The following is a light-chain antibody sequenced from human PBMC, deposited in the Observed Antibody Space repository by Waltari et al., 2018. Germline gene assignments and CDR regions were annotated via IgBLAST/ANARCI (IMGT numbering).Light chain of an antibody. CDR1: SSDVGAYKY. Sequence: QSALTQPASVSGSPGQSITISCTGTSSDVGAYKYVSWYQQHPGKVPKLIVFDVSNRPAGVPDRFSGSKSGNTASLTISGLQAEDEADYYCNSYTRSNTYVFGTGTGVTVL. V-gene: IGLV2-14*03. J-gene: IGLJ1*01. CDR3: NSYTRSNTYV. CDR2: DVS.